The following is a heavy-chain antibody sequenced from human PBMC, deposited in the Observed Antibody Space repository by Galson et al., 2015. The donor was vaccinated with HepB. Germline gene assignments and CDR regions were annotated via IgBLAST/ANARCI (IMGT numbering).Heavy chain of an antibody. V-gene: IGHV3-23*01. CDR2: ISSSGGTT. Sequence: SLRLSCAASGFTSGLTFSSYAMSWVRQAPGKGLQWVSTISSSGGTTYYADSVEGRFTISRDHSKNTVYLQMNSLRADDTAVYYCAKAASRGDYYYYYMDVWGIGTTVTVSS. CDR1: GFTSGLTFSSYA. CDR3: AKAASRGDYYYYYMDV. J-gene: IGHJ6*03.